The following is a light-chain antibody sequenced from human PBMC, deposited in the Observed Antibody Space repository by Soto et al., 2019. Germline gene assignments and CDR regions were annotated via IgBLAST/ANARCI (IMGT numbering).Light chain of an antibody. CDR2: GAS. CDR3: QQYNNWPPMYT. V-gene: IGKV3-15*01. Sequence: EIVMTQSPATLSVSPGERATLSCMASQSIGTNLGWYQQRPGQPPRLLIYGASARVSGIPARFSGSGSGTEFTLAISSLQSEDFAVYYSQQYNNWPPMYTFGQGTKLDIK. CDR1: QSIGTN. J-gene: IGKJ2*01.